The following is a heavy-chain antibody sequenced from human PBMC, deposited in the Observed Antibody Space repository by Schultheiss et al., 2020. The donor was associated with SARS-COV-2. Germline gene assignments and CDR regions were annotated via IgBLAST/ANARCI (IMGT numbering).Heavy chain of an antibody. V-gene: IGHV4-31*03. CDR1: GGSISSGGYY. CDR2: IYYSGST. CDR3: ARVGRITGTTGD. Sequence: SETLSLTCTVSGGSISSGGYYWSWIRQHPGKGLEWIGYIYYSGSTYYNPSLKSRVTISVDTSKNQFSLKLSSVTAADTAVYYCARVGRITGTTGDWGQGTLVTVSS. D-gene: IGHD1-7*01. J-gene: IGHJ4*02.